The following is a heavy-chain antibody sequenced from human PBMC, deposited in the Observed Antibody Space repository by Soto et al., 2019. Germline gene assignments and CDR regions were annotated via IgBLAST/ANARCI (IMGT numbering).Heavy chain of an antibody. V-gene: IGHV4-59*08. J-gene: IGHJ5*02. CDR2: IYYSGST. CDR1: GGSIISYY. D-gene: IGHD2-2*01. Sequence: SEALSLTCTVSGGSIISYYWSWILQPPWKGLEWIGYIYYSGSTYYNPSLKSRVPISVDTSKNQFSLKLSSVTAADTAVYYCARATIVLVPAAMVSHWFDPWGQGTLVTVSS. CDR3: ARATIVLVPAAMVSHWFDP.